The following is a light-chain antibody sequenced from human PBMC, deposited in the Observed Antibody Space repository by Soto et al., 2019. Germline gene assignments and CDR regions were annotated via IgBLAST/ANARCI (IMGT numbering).Light chain of an antibody. CDR2: DVS. CDR3: SSYTSSSTEV. J-gene: IGLJ1*01. Sequence: QSALTQPASVSGSPGQSITISCTGTSSDVGGYNYVSWYQQHPGKAPKLMIYDVSNRPSGASNRFSGSKSGNTASLTTSGLQAEDEADYYCSSYTSSSTEVFGTGTKVTVL. V-gene: IGLV2-14*01. CDR1: SSDVGGYNY.